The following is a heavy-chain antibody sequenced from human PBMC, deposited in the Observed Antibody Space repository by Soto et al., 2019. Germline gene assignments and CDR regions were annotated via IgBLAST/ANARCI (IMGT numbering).Heavy chain of an antibody. J-gene: IGHJ6*04. V-gene: IGHV1-2*02. CDR2: INPNSGGT. Sequence: ASVKVSCKASGYTFTGYYMHWVRQAPGQGLEWMGWINPNSGGTNYAQKFQGRVTMTRDTSISTAYMELSRMRSDDTAVYYCAREGSSSWTLSYGMEVWGKGTTGNGSA. D-gene: IGHD6-13*01. CDR3: AREGSSSWTLSYGMEV. CDR1: GYTFTGYY.